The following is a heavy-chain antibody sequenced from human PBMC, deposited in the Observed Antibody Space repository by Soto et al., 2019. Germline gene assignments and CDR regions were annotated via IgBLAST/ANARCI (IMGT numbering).Heavy chain of an antibody. CDR1: GYTFTSYA. D-gene: IGHD2-15*01. Sequence: ASVKVSCKASGYTFTSYAMHWVRQAPGQRLEWMGWINAGNGNTKYSQKFQGRVTITRDTSASTAYMELSSLRSEDTAVYYCARGLVYCSGGSCNWFDPWGQGTLVTVSS. J-gene: IGHJ5*02. CDR3: ARGLVYCSGGSCNWFDP. V-gene: IGHV1-3*01. CDR2: INAGNGNT.